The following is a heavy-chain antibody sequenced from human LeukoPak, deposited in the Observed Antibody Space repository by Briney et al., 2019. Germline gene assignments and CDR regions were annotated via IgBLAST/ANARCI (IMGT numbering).Heavy chain of an antibody. CDR1: GYTFTGYY. CDR2: NNPNSGGT. J-gene: IGHJ6*03. Sequence: ASVKVSCKASGYTFTGYYMHWVRQAPGQGLEWMGWNNPNSGGTNYAQKFQGRVTMTRDTSISTAYMELSRLRSDDTAVYYCARAGYGSGSYYGFNYYYMDVWGKGTTVTVSS. CDR3: ARAGYGSGSYYGFNYYYMDV. V-gene: IGHV1-2*02. D-gene: IGHD3-10*01.